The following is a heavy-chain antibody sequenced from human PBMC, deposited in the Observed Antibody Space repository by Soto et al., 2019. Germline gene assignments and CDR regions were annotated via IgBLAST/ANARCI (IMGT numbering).Heavy chain of an antibody. D-gene: IGHD6-19*01. J-gene: IGHJ4*02. V-gene: IGHV3-30*18. Sequence: SLRLSCAASGFTFSSYGMHWVRQAPGKGLEWVAVISYDGSNKYYADSVKGRFTISRDNSKNTLYLQMNSLRAEDTAVYYCAKDSGRYSSGWYALDYWGQGTLVTVSS. CDR1: GFTFSSYG. CDR2: ISYDGSNK. CDR3: AKDSGRYSSGWYALDY.